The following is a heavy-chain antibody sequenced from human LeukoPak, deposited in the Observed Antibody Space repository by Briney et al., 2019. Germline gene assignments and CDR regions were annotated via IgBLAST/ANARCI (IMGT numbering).Heavy chain of an antibody. D-gene: IGHD6-19*01. V-gene: IGHV3-23*01. CDR2: ISGSGGST. J-gene: IGHJ3*02. CDR1: GFTFSNYA. Sequence: GGSLRLSCAASGFTFSNYAMSWVRQAPGKGLEGVSAISGSGGSTYYADSVKGRFTISRDNSKNTLYLQMNSLRAEDTAVYYCAKDEEYSSGWYLRAFDIWGQGTMVTVSS. CDR3: AKDEEYSSGWYLRAFDI.